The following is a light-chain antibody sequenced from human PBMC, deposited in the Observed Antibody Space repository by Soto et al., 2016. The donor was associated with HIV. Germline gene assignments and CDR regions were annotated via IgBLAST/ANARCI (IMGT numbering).Light chain of an antibody. CDR1: NIGGRS. CDR2: DDT. V-gene: IGLV3-21*03. CDR3: QVWESNIDHPXWV. Sequence: SYELTQPPSVSVAPGKTARMTCGGNNIGGRSVYWYQQKTGQAPVLVVYDDTDRPSGIPDRFSGSNSGSTATLIISRVEAGDEADYYCQVWESNIDHPXWVFGGGTKADRP. J-gene: IGLJ3*02.